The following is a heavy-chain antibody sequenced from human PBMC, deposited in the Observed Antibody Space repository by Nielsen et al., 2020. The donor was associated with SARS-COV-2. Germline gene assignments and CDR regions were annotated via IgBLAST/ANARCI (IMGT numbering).Heavy chain of an antibody. CDR2: ISGSGGST. CDR3: ARRYYDFWSGYWGGYYFDY. Sequence: GESLKISCAASGFTFSSYAMSWVRQAPGKGLEWVSAISGSGGSTYYADSVKGRFTISRDNSKNTLYLQMNSLRAEDTAVYYCARRYYDFWSGYWGGYYFDYWGQGTLVTVSS. J-gene: IGHJ4*02. D-gene: IGHD3-3*01. V-gene: IGHV3-23*01. CDR1: GFTFSSYA.